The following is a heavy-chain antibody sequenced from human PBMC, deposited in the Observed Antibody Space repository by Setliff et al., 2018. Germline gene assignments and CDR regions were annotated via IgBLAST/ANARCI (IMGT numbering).Heavy chain of an antibody. D-gene: IGHD2-15*01. J-gene: IGHJ5*02. CDR3: ARDVFCSGGSCDNWFDP. CDR2: ITSDGSST. V-gene: IGHV3-74*01. CDR1: GFTFSNYY. Sequence: GGSLRLSCAASGFTFSNYYMHWVRQAPGKGLVWVSRITSDGSSTTYADSVKGRFTISRDNAKSTLYLQMNSLRAEDTAVYYCARDVFCSGGSCDNWFDPWCQGTLVTVSS.